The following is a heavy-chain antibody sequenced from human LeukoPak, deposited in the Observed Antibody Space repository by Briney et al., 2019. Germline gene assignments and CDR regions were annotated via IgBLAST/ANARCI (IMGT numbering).Heavy chain of an antibody. CDR3: ARPHFGTYYYMDI. J-gene: IGHJ6*03. CDR1: GGSFSGYY. Sequence: PSETLSLTCAVYGGSFSGYYWSWIRPPPGKGLEWIGEINHSGSTNYNPSLKSRVTISVDTSKNQFSLKLSSVTAADTAVYYCARPHFGTYYYMDIWGKGTTVTVSS. D-gene: IGHD3-3*01. V-gene: IGHV4-34*01. CDR2: INHSGST.